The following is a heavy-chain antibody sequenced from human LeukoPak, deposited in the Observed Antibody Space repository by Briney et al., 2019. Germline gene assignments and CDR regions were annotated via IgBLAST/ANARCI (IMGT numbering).Heavy chain of an antibody. V-gene: IGHV1-46*01. J-gene: IGHJ6*03. CDR2: INPGGRST. CDR3: ATGYNWNDVPPGSYYYYYMDV. D-gene: IGHD1-20*01. Sequence: ASVKVSCKASGYTFTNYYIHWVRQAPGQGLEWMGIINPGGRSTSYAQKFQGRVTMTEDTSTDTAYMELSSLRSEDTAVYYCATGYNWNDVPPGSYYYYYMDVWGKGTTVTVSS. CDR1: GYTFTNYY.